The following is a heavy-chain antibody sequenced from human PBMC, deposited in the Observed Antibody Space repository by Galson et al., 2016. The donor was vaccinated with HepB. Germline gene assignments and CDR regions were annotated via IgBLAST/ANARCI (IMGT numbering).Heavy chain of an antibody. V-gene: IGHV3-64D*06. Sequence: SLRLSCAASGFPFTRYSMHWVRQAPGKGLEYVSTVSADGFATYYADSVKGRFTISRDNSKNTQYLQMSSLRPEDTALYYCVKDRGCPNCRYDYWGQGALVTVSS. CDR1: GFPFTRYS. J-gene: IGHJ4*02. CDR3: VKDRGCPNCRYDY. CDR2: VSADGFAT. D-gene: IGHD1-1*01.